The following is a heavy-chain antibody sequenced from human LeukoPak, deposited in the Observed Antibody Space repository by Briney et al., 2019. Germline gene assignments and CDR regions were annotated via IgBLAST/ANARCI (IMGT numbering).Heavy chain of an antibody. J-gene: IGHJ5*02. CDR1: GYTFTSYY. CDR2: INPSGGST. Sequence: GASVKVSCKASGYTFTSYYMHWVRQAPGQGLEWMGIINPSGGSTSYAQKFQGRVTMTRDTSTSTVHMELSSLRSEDTAVYYCARDLGGIVPAAADENWFDPWGQGTLVIVSS. V-gene: IGHV1-46*03. CDR3: ARDLGGIVPAAADENWFDP. D-gene: IGHD2-2*01.